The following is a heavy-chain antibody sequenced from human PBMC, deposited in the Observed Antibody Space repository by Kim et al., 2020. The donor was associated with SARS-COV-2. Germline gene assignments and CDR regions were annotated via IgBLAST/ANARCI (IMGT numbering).Heavy chain of an antibody. CDR3: ASLGSSDWHWHY. Sequence: GGSLRLSCAASGFTFSSYWMSWVRQAPGKGLEWVATINQDGSEKYYVDSVKGRFTISRDNAKNSLYLQMNSLRAEDTAVYYCASLGSSDWHWHYWGQGTLVTVSS. V-gene: IGHV3-7*01. J-gene: IGHJ4*02. D-gene: IGHD6-19*01. CDR1: GFTFSSYW. CDR2: INQDGSEK.